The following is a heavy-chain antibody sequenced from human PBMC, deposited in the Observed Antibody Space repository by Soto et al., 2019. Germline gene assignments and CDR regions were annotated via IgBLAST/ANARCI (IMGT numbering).Heavy chain of an antibody. CDR2: LYYSGST. CDR3: ASGTEVSPSWDV. CDR1: GGSISSGGYY. Sequence: QVQLQESGPGLVKPSQTLSLTCTVSGGSISSGGYYWSWIRQHPGKGLEWIGYLYYSGSTYYNPSLKSQVTISVDTSKNQFSLKLSSVTAADTAVYYCASGTEVSPSWDVWGQGTTVTVSS. V-gene: IGHV4-31*01. D-gene: IGHD1-26*01. J-gene: IGHJ6*02.